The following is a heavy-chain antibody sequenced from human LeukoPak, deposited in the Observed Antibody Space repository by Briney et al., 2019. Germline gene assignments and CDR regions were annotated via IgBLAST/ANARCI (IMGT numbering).Heavy chain of an antibody. J-gene: IGHJ1*01. CDR1: GFTFSSYA. CDR2: IEQDGSEK. Sequence: PGRSLRLSCAASGFTFSSYAMHWVRQAPGKGLEWVANIEQDGSEKYYVDSVKGRFTISRDNANNSVYLQMNSLRAGDTALYYCARISGSSKKYFQHWGQGTLATVSS. CDR3: ARISGSSKKYFQH. D-gene: IGHD1-26*01. V-gene: IGHV3-7*01.